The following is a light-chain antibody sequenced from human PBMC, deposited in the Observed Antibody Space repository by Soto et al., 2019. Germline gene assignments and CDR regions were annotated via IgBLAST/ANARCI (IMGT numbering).Light chain of an antibody. CDR3: SSYSGTNNLLI. CDR2: EVS. J-gene: IGLJ2*01. Sequence: QSALTQPPSASGSPGQSVTISCTGTSNDVGNYNYVSWYQQHPGKAPKVLISEVSKRPSGVPDRFSGSKSGNMASLTVSGLQAADEADYYCSSYSGTNNLLIFGGGTKLTVL. V-gene: IGLV2-8*01. CDR1: SNDVGNYNY.